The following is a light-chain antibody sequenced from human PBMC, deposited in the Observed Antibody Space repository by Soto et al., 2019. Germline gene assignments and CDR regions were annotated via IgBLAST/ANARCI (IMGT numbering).Light chain of an antibody. CDR3: SSYTSSSPRV. J-gene: IGLJ1*01. Sequence: QSALTQPASVSGSPGQSITISCTGTSSDVGGYNYVSWYQQHPGKAPKLMIYEVSNRPSGVSHRFSGSKSGNTASLTISGLQPEYEADYYCSSYTSSSPRVFGTGTKVTVL. V-gene: IGLV2-14*01. CDR2: EVS. CDR1: SSDVGGYNY.